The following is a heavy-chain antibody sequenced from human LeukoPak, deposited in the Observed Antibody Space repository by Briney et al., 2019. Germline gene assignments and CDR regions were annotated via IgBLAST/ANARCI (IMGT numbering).Heavy chain of an antibody. D-gene: IGHD3-10*01. Sequence: SETLSLTCTVSGGSTNSYYWNWIRQPPEKELEWIGNIYYSGSTNYNPYLKSRVTISIDTSKNQFSLKVNSAIAADTAVYYCARESMYSSVGSYGFDIWGQGTMVTVSS. CDR2: IYYSGST. V-gene: IGHV4-59*01. CDR1: GGSTNSYY. CDR3: ARESMYSSVGSYGFDI. J-gene: IGHJ3*02.